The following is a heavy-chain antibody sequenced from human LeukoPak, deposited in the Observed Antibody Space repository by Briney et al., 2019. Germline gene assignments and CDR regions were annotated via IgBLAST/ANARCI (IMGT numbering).Heavy chain of an antibody. CDR3: VKDRYVDY. Sequence: GGSLRLSCSVSGFSFSSYAMHWVRQAPGKGLEYVSSISSNGDSTYYADSVKGRFTISRDNFKNTLFLQMSSLRAEDTAVYYCVKDRYVDYWGQGTLVTVSS. CDR1: GFSFSSYA. J-gene: IGHJ4*02. V-gene: IGHV3-64D*09. D-gene: IGHD3-16*01. CDR2: ISSNGDST.